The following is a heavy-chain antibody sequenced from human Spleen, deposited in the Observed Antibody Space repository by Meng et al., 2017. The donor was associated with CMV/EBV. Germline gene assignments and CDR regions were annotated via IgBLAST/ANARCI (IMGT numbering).Heavy chain of an antibody. CDR2: ISSSAKTI. CDR1: GFTFSDYY. V-gene: IGHV3-11*04. J-gene: IGHJ4*02. Sequence: GESLKISCAASGFTFSDYYMSWIRQAPGKGLEWISYISSSAKTIYYADSVKGRFTISRDNAKNSLYLQMNSLRAEDTAVYFCARDSVPYFDSWGQGTLVTVSS. CDR3: ARDSVPYFDS.